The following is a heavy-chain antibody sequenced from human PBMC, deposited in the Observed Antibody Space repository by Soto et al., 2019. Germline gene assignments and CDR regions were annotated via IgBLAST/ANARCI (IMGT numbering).Heavy chain of an antibody. J-gene: IGHJ3*02. Sequence: QVQLVQSGAEVKKPGSSVKVSCKASGGTFSSYTISWVRQAPGQGLEWMGRIIPILGIANYAQKFQGRVTITADKSTSTAYMELSSLRSEYTAVYYCARSGRWLVQRDRNAFDIWGQGTMVTVSS. CDR3: ARSGRWLVQRDRNAFDI. CDR2: IIPILGIA. D-gene: IGHD6-19*01. CDR1: GGTFSSYT. V-gene: IGHV1-69*02.